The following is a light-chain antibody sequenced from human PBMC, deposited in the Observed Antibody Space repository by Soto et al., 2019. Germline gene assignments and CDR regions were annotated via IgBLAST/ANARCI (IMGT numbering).Light chain of an antibody. Sequence: DIQFTQSPSTLSASVGDRVTITCRASQAITRWMAWYQQKPGKAPKLLIYDASPLESGVPSQFCGSRAGTDCTRTISSLQHDDFATSYCPQYNSYPWTFGQGTKVDIK. CDR2: DAS. CDR3: PQYNSYPWT. V-gene: IGKV1-5*01. CDR1: QAITRW. J-gene: IGKJ1*01.